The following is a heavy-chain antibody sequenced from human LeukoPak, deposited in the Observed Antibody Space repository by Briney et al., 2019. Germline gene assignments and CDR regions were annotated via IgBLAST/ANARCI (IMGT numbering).Heavy chain of an antibody. J-gene: IGHJ4*02. CDR2: IKQDGSEK. CDR3: AKDPVVQNFWSGYYPDY. V-gene: IGHV3-7*04. Sequence: PGGSLRLSCAASGFTFSSYWMSWVRQAPGKGLEWVANIKQDGSEKYYADSVKGRFTISRDNSKNTLYLQMNSLRAEDTAVYYCAKDPVVQNFWSGYYPDYWGQGTLVTVSS. D-gene: IGHD3-3*01. CDR1: GFTFSSYW.